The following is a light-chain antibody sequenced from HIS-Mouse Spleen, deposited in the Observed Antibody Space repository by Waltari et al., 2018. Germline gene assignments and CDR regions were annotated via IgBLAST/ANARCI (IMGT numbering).Light chain of an antibody. CDR3: SSYTSSSTPVV. CDR1: SSDVGVYNY. J-gene: IGLJ2*01. CDR2: DVS. Sequence: QSALTQPASVSGSPGQSITISCTGPSSDVGVYNYVSWYQQHPGKAPKLMIYDVSNRPSGVSNRFSGSKSGNTASLTISGLQAEDEADYYCSSYTSSSTPVVFGGGTKLTVL. V-gene: IGLV2-14*03.